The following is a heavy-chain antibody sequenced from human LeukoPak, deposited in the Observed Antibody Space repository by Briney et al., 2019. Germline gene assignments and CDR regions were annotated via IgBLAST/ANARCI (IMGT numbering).Heavy chain of an antibody. Sequence: NPSETLSLTCAVYGGSFSGYYWSWIRQPPGKGLEWIGEINHSGSTYYNPSLKSRVTISVDTSKNQFSLKLNSVTAADTAVYYCARDYDVLTAYPPTQLFDPWGQGTLVTVSS. CDR3: ARDYDVLTAYPPTQLFDP. CDR1: GGSFSGYY. V-gene: IGHV4-34*01. D-gene: IGHD3-9*01. CDR2: INHSGST. J-gene: IGHJ5*02.